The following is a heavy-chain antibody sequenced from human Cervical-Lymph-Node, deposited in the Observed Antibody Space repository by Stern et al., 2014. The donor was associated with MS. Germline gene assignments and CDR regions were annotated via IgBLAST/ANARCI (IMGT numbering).Heavy chain of an antibody. D-gene: IGHD2-15*01. CDR1: GGTFSSSYA. Sequence: VQLLESGAEVKNPGSSMNVSCKTSGGTFSSSYAITWMRQAPGQGLEWMGRIIPMVGLANYAQKFQDRVIITADKSTSTSYMELRSLTSEDTAVYYCARGVVSNRAAATLHNLFDPWGQGTLVTVSS. CDR2: IIPMVGLA. J-gene: IGHJ5*02. V-gene: IGHV1-69*09. CDR3: ARGVVSNRAAATLHNLFDP.